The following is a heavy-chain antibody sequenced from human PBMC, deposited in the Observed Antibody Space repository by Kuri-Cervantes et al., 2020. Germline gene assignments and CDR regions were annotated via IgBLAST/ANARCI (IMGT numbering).Heavy chain of an antibody. J-gene: IGHJ6*03. Sequence: GSLRLSCDVSGYSISSGYYGGWIRQPPGKGLEWIGSIYKSGSTYYNPSLRSRVTISVDTSKNQFSLKLSSVTAADTAVYYCARSAKYYDFWSGYYNPGGWYYYYYMDVWGKGTTVTVSS. V-gene: IGHV4-38-2*01. CDR2: IYKSGST. CDR3: ARSAKYYDFWSGYYNPGGWYYYYYMDV. D-gene: IGHD3-3*01. CDR1: GYSISSGYY.